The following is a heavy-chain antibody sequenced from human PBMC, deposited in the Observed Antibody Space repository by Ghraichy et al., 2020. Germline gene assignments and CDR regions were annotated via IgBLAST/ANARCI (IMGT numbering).Heavy chain of an antibody. CDR1: GFTFSSYG. CDR2: IWFDGNNR. V-gene: IGHV3-33*01. Sequence: GGSLRLSCAASGFTFSSYGMHWVRQAPGKGLEWVAVIWFDGNNRYYADSVKGRFTISRDNSKNTLYLQMNSLRAEDTALYYCARDVLTFEARYFDLWGRGTLVTVSS. CDR3: ARDVLTFEARYFDL. J-gene: IGHJ2*01. D-gene: IGHD3-3*02.